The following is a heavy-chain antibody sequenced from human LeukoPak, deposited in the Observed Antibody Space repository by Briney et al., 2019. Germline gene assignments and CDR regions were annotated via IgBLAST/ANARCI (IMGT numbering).Heavy chain of an antibody. V-gene: IGHV1-2*02. J-gene: IGHJ4*02. D-gene: IGHD2-2*01. Sequence: RASVKVSCKASGYTFTGYYMHWVRQAPGQGLEWMGWINPNSGGTNYAQKFQGRVTMTRDTSISTAYMELSRLRSDDTAVYYCARGNRYCSSTSCLLFDYWGQGTLVTVSS. CDR1: GYTFTGYY. CDR2: INPNSGGT. CDR3: ARGNRYCSSTSCLLFDY.